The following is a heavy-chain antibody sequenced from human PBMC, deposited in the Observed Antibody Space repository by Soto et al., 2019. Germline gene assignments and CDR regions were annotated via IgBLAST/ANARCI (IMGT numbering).Heavy chain of an antibody. Sequence: QVQLQESGPGLVKPSETLSLTCTVSGGSISSYYWSWIRQPPGKGLVWIGYIYYSGSTDYDPSLKSRVTISVDTSKNQFSLLLRSVTAADTAVYYCARRWGTYFDFWGQGTLVTVSS. V-gene: IGHV4-59*01. J-gene: IGHJ4*02. CDR1: GGSISSYY. CDR3: ARRWGTYFDF. CDR2: IYYSGST. D-gene: IGHD7-27*01.